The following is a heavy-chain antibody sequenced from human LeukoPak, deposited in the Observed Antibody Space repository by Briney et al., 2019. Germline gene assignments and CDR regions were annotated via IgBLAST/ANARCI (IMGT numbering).Heavy chain of an antibody. CDR1: GYTFTSYD. CDR2: MNPNSGNT. J-gene: IGHJ6*03. V-gene: IGHV1-8*01. CDR3: ARGVRRFPYYYYYMDV. Sequence: ASVKVSCKASGYTFTSYDINWVRQATGQGLEWMGRMNPNSGNTGYAQKFQGRVTMTRNTSISTAYMELSSLRSEDTAVYYCARGVRRFPYYYYYMDVWGKGTTVTVSS.